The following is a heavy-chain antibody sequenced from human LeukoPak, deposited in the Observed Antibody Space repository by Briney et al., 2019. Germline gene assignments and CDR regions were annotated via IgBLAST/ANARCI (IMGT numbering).Heavy chain of an antibody. Sequence: SQTLSLTCAVSGGSISSGGYSWSWIRQPPGKGLEWIGYIYHSGSTYYNPSLKSRVTISVDRSKNQFSLKLSSVTAADTAVYYCARGLRIHYYGSGNWFDPWGQGTLVTVSS. D-gene: IGHD3-10*01. CDR3: ARGLRIHYYGSGNWFDP. V-gene: IGHV4-30-2*01. CDR2: IYHSGST. J-gene: IGHJ5*02. CDR1: GGSISSGGYS.